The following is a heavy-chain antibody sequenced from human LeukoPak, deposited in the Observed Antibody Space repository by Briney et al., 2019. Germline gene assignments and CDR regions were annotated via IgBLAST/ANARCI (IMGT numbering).Heavy chain of an antibody. D-gene: IGHD2-15*01. V-gene: IGHV4-59*12. CDR3: ARDCSGGSCYGAFDI. CDR2: IYYSGST. Sequence: SETLSLTCTVSGGSISSYYWSWIRQPPGKGLEWIGYIYYSGSTNYNPSLKSRVTISVDTSKNQFSLKLSSVTATDTAVYYCARDCSGGSCYGAFDIWGQGTMVTVSS. J-gene: IGHJ3*02. CDR1: GGSISSYY.